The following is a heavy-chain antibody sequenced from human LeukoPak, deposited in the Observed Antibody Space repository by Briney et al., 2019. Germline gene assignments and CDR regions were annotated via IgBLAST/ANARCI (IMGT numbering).Heavy chain of an antibody. CDR2: IYYSGST. J-gene: IGHJ4*02. Sequence: SETLSLTCTVSGGSISSYYWSWIRQPPGKGLEWIGYIYYSGSTNYNPSLKSRVTISVDTSKNQFSLKLSSVTAADTAVYYCAGISSYDSGHWGQGTLVTVSS. V-gene: IGHV4-59*01. CDR1: GGSISSYY. D-gene: IGHD3-22*01. CDR3: AGISSYDSGH.